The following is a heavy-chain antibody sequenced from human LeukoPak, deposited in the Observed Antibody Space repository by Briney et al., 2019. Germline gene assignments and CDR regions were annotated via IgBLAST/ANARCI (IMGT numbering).Heavy chain of an antibody. CDR1: GFTFSSYA. D-gene: IGHD6-19*01. V-gene: IGHV3-64*04. Sequence: GGSLRLSCAASGFTFSSYAMHWVRQAPGKGLEYVSAISSNGGSTYYADSVKGRFTISRDNAKNSLFLQMNSLRVEDTALYYCVREGGSDWYSGWFDPWGQGTQVTVSS. CDR2: ISSNGGST. J-gene: IGHJ5*02. CDR3: VREGGSDWYSGWFDP.